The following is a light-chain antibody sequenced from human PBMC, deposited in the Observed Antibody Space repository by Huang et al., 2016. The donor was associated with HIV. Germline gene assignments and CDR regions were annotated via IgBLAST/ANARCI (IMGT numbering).Light chain of an antibody. V-gene: IGKV3-15*01. Sequence: EIVMTQSPATLSVSPGERATLSCRASQSVSSNLAWYQQKPGQAPRLLIYGASTKATGIPARFSGSVSGTEFTLTISSLQSEDFAIYYCQQYNNWPPDFTFGPGTKVDIK. J-gene: IGKJ3*01. CDR3: QQYNNWPPDFT. CDR2: GAS. CDR1: QSVSSN.